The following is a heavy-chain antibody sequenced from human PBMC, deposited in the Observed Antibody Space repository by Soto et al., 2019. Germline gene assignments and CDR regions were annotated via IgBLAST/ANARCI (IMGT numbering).Heavy chain of an antibody. V-gene: IGHV1-69*12. D-gene: IGHD3-10*01. Sequence: QVQLVQSGAEVKKPGSSVKVSCKASGGTFSSYAISWVRQAPGQGLEWMGGIIPIFGTANYAQKFQGRVTITADESTSIAYMELSSLRSEDTAVYYCASTYYYGSGRKFSLDYWGQGTLVTVSS. CDR1: GGTFSSYA. CDR2: IIPIFGTA. J-gene: IGHJ4*02. CDR3: ASTYYYGSGRKFSLDY.